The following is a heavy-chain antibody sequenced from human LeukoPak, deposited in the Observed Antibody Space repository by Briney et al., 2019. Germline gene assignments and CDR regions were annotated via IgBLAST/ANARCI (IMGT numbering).Heavy chain of an antibody. D-gene: IGHD2-2*01. V-gene: IGHV4-4*07. CDR3: ARVSGGCSSTSCYLYYFDY. CDR2: IYTSGST. J-gene: IGHJ4*02. CDR1: GGSISSYY. Sequence: SETLSLTCTVSGGSISSYYWSWIRQPAGKGLEWIGRIYTSGSTNYNPSLKSRVTMSVDTSKNQFSLKLSSVTAADTAVYYCARVSGGCSSTSCYLYYFDYWGQGTLVTVSS.